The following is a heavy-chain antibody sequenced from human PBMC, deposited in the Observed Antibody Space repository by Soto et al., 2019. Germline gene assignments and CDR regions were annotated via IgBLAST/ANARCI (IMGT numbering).Heavy chain of an antibody. CDR2: ISSDGTYI. D-gene: IGHD3-10*01. J-gene: IGHJ5*02. CDR1: GFTFSSYA. V-gene: IGHV3-30-3*01. CDR3: AVGSGGSRRNWFDP. Sequence: QVQLVESGGGVVQPGRSPRLSCAASGFTFSSYAMHWVRQAPGKGLQWVAAISSDGTYIYYADSVKGRFTISRDNYKNPLYRRVHGLRAEDTAVYYCAVGSGGSRRNWFDPWGHGPLVTVPS.